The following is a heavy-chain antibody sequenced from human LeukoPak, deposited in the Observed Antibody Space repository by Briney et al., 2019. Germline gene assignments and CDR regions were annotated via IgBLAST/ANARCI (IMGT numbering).Heavy chain of an antibody. V-gene: IGHV1-46*01. CDR1: GYTFTSYY. CDR2: IKPSGGST. D-gene: IGHD2/OR15-2a*01. J-gene: IGHJ4*02. CDR3: AREVPENFNFDY. Sequence: WASVKVFCKASGYTFTSYYTHWVRQAPGQGLEWMGIIKPSGGSTLYAQKFQGRVTVTSDMSTSTVYVELSSLRSEDTAVYYCAREVPENFNFDYWGQGTLFTVSS.